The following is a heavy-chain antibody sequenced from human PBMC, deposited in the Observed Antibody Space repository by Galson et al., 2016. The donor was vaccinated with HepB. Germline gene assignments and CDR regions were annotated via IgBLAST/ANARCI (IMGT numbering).Heavy chain of an antibody. J-gene: IGHJ6*02. CDR2: IIPILGSSAA. CDR1: GGTFNSYA. V-gene: IGHV1-69*01. D-gene: IGHD2-2*01. CDR3: ARGPQYCSSTSCISYRAGYYGMDV. Sequence: QSGAEVTKPGESLKISCKASGGTFNSYAISWVRQAPVQGLEWMGGIIPILGSSAADYAQNFQGRVTITADDSTSTAYMDLSGLRSEDTAIYFCARGPQYCSSTSCISYRAGYYGMDVWGQGTTVTVSS.